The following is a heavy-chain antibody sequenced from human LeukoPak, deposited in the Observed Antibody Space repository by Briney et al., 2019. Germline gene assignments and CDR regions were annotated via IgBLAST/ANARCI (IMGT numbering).Heavy chain of an antibody. CDR1: GYTFTSYY. CDR3: ARDKSGNSGWYSYFDY. V-gene: IGHV1-46*01. Sequence: ASVKVSCKASGYTFTSYYMHWVRQAPGQGLEWMGIINPSGGSTSYAQKFQGRVTMTRDTSISTAYMELSRLRSDDTAVYYCARDKSGNSGWYSYFDYWGQGTLVTVSS. D-gene: IGHD6-19*01. CDR2: INPSGGST. J-gene: IGHJ4*02.